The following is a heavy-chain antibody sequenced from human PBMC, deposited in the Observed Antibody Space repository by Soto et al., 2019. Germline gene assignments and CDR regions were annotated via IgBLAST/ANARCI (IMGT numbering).Heavy chain of an antibody. V-gene: IGHV4-30-4*08. J-gene: IGHJ4*02. Sequence: ASETRSLTCTVSNGSVSSGDKYGSWLRQSHGKGLEWIGDIINCGTAYYKPYFKTRVIISIDTSQDRFLLKLTSVTATDTAVYFCASGFDGDFGGTSHFDVWGPGTQVTVSS. CDR2: IINCGTA. D-gene: IGHD4-17*01. CDR1: NGSVSSGDKY. CDR3: ASGFDGDFGGTSHFDV.